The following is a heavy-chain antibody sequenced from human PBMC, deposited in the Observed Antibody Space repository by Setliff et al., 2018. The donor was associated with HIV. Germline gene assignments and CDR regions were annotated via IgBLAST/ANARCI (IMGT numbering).Heavy chain of an antibody. CDR3: SRASDPSHRMPPTNYYYYMDV. J-gene: IGHJ6*03. D-gene: IGHD2-2*01. CDR1: GYYFTNYW. Sequence: PGESLKISCKASGYYFTNYWIGWVRQMPGKGLEWMGIIYPGDSDTRYSPSFQGQVTISADTSISTAYLQWSSLKASDTAVYYCSRASDPSHRMPPTNYYYYMDVWGKGTKVTVSS. V-gene: IGHV5-51*01. CDR2: IYPGDSDT.